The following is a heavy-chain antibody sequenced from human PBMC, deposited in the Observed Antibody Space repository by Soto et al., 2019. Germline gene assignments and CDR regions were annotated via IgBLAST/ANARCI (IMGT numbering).Heavy chain of an antibody. D-gene: IGHD4-17*01. Sequence: SETLSLTCTVSGGSISSYYWSWIRQPPGKGLEWIGYIYYSGSTNYNPSLKSRVTISVDTSKNQFSLKLSSVTAADTAVYYCARSGHYGEVILSTTFDYWGQGTLVTVSS. CDR1: GGSISSYY. CDR3: ARSGHYGEVILSTTFDY. CDR2: IYYSGST. J-gene: IGHJ4*02. V-gene: IGHV4-59*08.